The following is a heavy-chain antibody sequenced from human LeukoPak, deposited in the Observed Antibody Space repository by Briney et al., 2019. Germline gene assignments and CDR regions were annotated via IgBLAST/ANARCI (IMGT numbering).Heavy chain of an antibody. J-gene: IGHJ4*02. CDR2: INPYSGDT. Sequence: ASVKVSCMTSGYTFTDYYVHWVRQAPGQGLEWMGWINPYSGDTKYAQKFQGRVTMTRDTSISTAYMELSRLRSDDTAVYYCARDRTKYCRSTSCPLDYWGQGTLVTVSS. CDR3: ARDRTKYCRSTSCPLDY. D-gene: IGHD2-2*01. V-gene: IGHV1-2*02. CDR1: GYTFTDYY.